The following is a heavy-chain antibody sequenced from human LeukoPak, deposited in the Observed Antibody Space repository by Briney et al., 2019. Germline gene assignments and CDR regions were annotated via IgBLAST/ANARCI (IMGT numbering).Heavy chain of an antibody. CDR1: GGSISSNY. D-gene: IGHD6-13*01. CDR2: IYYSGST. J-gene: IGHJ4*02. Sequence: SETLSLTCTVSGGSISSNYWSWIRQPPGKGLEWVGYIYYSGSTHYNPSLKSRVTISVDTSKKQFSLKMTSVTAADTAVYYCARGMGSVAGHDYWGQGTLVTVSS. CDR3: ARGMGSVAGHDY. V-gene: IGHV4-59*01.